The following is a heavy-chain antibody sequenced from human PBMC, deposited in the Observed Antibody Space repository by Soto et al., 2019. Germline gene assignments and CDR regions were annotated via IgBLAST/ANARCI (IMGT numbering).Heavy chain of an antibody. CDR3: AKGKTFYSGSFAGPDNYYKSTFDR. D-gene: IGHD3-10*01. J-gene: IGHJ4*02. Sequence: SETLSLTCAVSGGSISSSNWWSWVRQPPGKGLEWIGEIYHSGSTNYSPSLKSRVTISVDTAKNQFSLKMTSVTAADTAVYFCAKGKTFYSGSFAGPDNYYKSTFDRWGQGVLVTVSS. V-gene: IGHV4-4*02. CDR2: IYHSGST. CDR1: GGSISSSNW.